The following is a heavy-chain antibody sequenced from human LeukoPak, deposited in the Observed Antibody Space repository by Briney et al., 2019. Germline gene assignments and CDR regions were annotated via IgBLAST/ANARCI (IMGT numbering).Heavy chain of an antibody. V-gene: IGHV1-18*01. Sequence: ASVKVSCKASGYTFTSYGISWVRQAPGQGLEWMGWISAYNGNTNYAQKLQGRVTMTTDTSTSTAYMDLRSLRSDDTAVYYCATSYYYDSSGYPQTGGDYWGQGTLVTVSS. CDR1: GYTFTSYG. D-gene: IGHD3-22*01. CDR2: ISAYNGNT. CDR3: ATSYYYDSSGYPQTGGDY. J-gene: IGHJ4*02.